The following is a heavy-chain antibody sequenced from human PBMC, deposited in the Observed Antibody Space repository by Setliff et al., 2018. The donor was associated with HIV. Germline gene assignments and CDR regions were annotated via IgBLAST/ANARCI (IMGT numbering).Heavy chain of an antibody. CDR2: IHYTGNT. V-gene: IGHV4-39*02. CDR3: AREGDGVDF. D-gene: IGHD2-21*02. Sequence: SETLSLTCTVSGGSITSTTYYWGWIRQPPGKGLEWIGTIHYTGNTYHNPSLKSRVTISVEASKNQISLKLTAVTAADSAVYYCAREGDGVDFWGQGTLVTVSS. CDR1: GGSITSTTYY. J-gene: IGHJ4*02.